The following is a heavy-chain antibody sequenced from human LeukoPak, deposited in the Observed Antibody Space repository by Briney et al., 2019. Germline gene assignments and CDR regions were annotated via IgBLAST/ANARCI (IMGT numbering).Heavy chain of an antibody. CDR3: ARRGDAWEILYSFDV. CDR1: GGSISNYY. CDR2: IYYDGST. Sequence: PSETLSLTCTVSGGSISNYYWGWVRQSPGKGLEWLGTIYYDGSTFYSPSFKSRVTISINASKKQLSLNLASVTAADTAVYYCARRGDAWEILYSFDVWGQGTAVIVSS. J-gene: IGHJ3*01. D-gene: IGHD2-15*01. V-gene: IGHV4-39*01.